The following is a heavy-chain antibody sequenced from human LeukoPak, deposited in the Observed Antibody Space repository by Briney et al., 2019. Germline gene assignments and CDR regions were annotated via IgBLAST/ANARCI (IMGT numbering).Heavy chain of an antibody. Sequence: GRSLRLSCAASGFTFDDYAMHWVRQAPGKGLEWVSGISWNSGSIGYADSVKGRFTISRDNAKNSLYLQMNSLRAEDTALYYCAKAGLTGTHFDHWGQGTLVTVSS. V-gene: IGHV3-9*01. CDR1: GFTFDDYA. CDR2: ISWNSGSI. J-gene: IGHJ4*02. D-gene: IGHD1-20*01. CDR3: AKAGLTGTHFDH.